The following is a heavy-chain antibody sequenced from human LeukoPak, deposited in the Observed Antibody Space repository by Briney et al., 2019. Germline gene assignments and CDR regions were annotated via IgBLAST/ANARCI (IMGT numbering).Heavy chain of an antibody. Sequence: GSLRLSCAASGFPFSSYSMNWVRQAPGKGLEWVSSISSSSSYIYYADSVKGRFTIPRDNAKNSLYLQMNSQRAEDTAVYYCAKAELGVDTFFDYWGQGTLVTVSS. CDR3: AKAELGVDTFFDY. CDR1: GFPFSSYS. J-gene: IGHJ4*02. V-gene: IGHV3-21*01. CDR2: ISSSSSYI. D-gene: IGHD3-3*01.